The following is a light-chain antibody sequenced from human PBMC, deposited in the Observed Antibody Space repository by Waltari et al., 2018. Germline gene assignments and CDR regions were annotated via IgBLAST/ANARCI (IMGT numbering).Light chain of an antibody. J-gene: IGKJ4*01. CDR3: QQSYSTPLT. CDR2: AAS. CDR1: QSISSY. V-gene: IGKV1-39*01. Sequence: DIQMTQSPSSLSASVGDRVTITCRASQSISSYLNWYQQKPGKAPKLLIYAASSLQSGVQSRFSGSGSGTDFTLTISSLQPEYFATYYCQQSYSTPLTFGGGTKVEIK.